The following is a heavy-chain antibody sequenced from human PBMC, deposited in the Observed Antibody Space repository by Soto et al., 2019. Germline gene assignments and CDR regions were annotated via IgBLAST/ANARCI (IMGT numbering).Heavy chain of an antibody. CDR3: ARTSGYHLYDY. CDR1: GYTFNSYA. CDR2: INAGNGNT. D-gene: IGHD3-22*01. V-gene: IGHV1-3*01. J-gene: IGHJ4*02. Sequence: GASLKVSCKASGYTFNSYAMHWVRQAPGQRLEWMGWINAGNGNTKYSQKFQGRVTITRDTSASTAYMELSSLRSEDTAVYYCARTSGYHLYDYWGQGTLDPVSS.